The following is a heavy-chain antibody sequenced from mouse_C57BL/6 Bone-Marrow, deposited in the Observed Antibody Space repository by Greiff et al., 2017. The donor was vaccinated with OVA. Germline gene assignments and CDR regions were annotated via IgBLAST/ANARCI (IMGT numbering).Heavy chain of an antibody. J-gene: IGHJ1*03. CDR1: GISITTGNYR. CDR2: IYYSGTI. Sequence: VQLQQSGPGLVKPSQTVFLTCTVTGISITTGNYRWSWIRQFPGNKLEWIGYIYYSGTITYNPSLTSRTTITRDTPKNQFFLEMNSLTAEDTATYYCARDGYYGSFWYFDVWGTGTTVTVSS. V-gene: IGHV3-5*01. D-gene: IGHD1-1*01. CDR3: ARDGYYGSFWYFDV.